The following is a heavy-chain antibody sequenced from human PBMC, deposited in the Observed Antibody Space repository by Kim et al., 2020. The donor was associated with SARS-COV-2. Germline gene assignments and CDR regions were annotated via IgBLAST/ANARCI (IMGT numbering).Heavy chain of an antibody. Sequence: SETLSLTCAVYGGSFSGYYWSWIRQPPGKGLEWIGEINHSGSTNYNPSLKSRVTISVDTSKNQFSLKLSSVTAADTAVYYCARGRYDDFWSGYYTRLPNGNWFDPWGQGTLVTVSS. V-gene: IGHV4-34*01. J-gene: IGHJ5*02. CDR2: INHSGST. CDR3: ARGRYDDFWSGYYTRLPNGNWFDP. CDR1: GGSFSGYY. D-gene: IGHD3-3*01.